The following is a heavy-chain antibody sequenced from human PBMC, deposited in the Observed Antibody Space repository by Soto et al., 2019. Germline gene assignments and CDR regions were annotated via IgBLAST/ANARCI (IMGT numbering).Heavy chain of an antibody. V-gene: IGHV2-26*01. CDR1: GFSLSNARMG. CDR2: IFSNDEK. Sequence: QVTLKESGPVLVKPTETLTLTCTVSGFSLSNARMGVSWIRQPPGKAPEWLAHIFSNDEKSYSTSLKSRLTISKDTSKSQVVLTMTNMDPVDTATYYCARITKGYSGYDYPPYYYYGMDVWGQGTTVTVSS. J-gene: IGHJ6*02. D-gene: IGHD5-12*01. CDR3: ARITKGYSGYDYPPYYYYGMDV.